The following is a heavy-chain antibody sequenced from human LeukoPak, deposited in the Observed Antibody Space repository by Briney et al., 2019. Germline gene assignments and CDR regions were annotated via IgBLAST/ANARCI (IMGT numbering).Heavy chain of an antibody. D-gene: IGHD2-2*02. CDR3: AAARDIVVVPAAIKEVGFDP. J-gene: IGHJ5*02. V-gene: IGHV1-58*01. CDR2: IVVGSGNT. CDR1: GFTFTSSA. Sequence: SAKVSCKASGFTFTSSAVQWVRQARGQRREWIGWIVVGSGNTNYAQTFQERVTITRDMSTSTAYMELSSLRSEDTAVYYCAAARDIVVVPAAIKEVGFDPWGQGTLVTVSS.